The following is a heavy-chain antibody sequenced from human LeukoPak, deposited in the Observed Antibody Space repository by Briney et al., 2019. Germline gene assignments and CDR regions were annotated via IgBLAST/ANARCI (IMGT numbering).Heavy chain of an antibody. CDR3: AKAGGYNWNYYFDY. D-gene: IGHD1-7*01. Sequence: GGPPRLSCAASGFTFSSYAMSWVRQAPGKGLEWVSAISGSGGSTYYADSVKGRFTISRDNSKNTLYLQMNSLRAEDTAVYYCAKAGGYNWNYYFDYWGQGTLVTVSS. J-gene: IGHJ4*02. V-gene: IGHV3-23*01. CDR2: ISGSGGST. CDR1: GFTFSSYA.